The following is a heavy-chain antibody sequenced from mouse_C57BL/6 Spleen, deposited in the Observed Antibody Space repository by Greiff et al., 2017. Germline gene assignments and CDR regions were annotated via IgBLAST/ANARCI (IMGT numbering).Heavy chain of an antibody. CDR1: GYAFSSSW. J-gene: IGHJ2*01. V-gene: IGHV1-82*01. D-gene: IGHD1-1*01. CDR3: ARGGYYGSSYFDY. CDR2: IYPGDGDT. Sequence: QVQLQQSGPELVKPGASVKISCKASGYAFSSSWMNWVKQRPGKGLEWIGRIYPGDGDTNYNGKFKGKATLTADKSSSTAYMQLSSLTSEDSAVYFCARGGYYGSSYFDYGGQGTTLTVSS.